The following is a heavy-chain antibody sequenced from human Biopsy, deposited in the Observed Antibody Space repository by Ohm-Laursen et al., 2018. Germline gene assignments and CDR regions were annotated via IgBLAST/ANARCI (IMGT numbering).Heavy chain of an antibody. V-gene: IGHV1-18*01. CDR2: ISGYNGNT. CDR1: GYTYTSYG. J-gene: IGHJ6*02. CDR3: TRDRHYASGSYAGMDV. D-gene: IGHD3-10*01. Sequence: GASVKVSCKASGYTYTSYGISWVQQAPGQGPEWMGWISGYNGNTVYPQNHQGRVTLTTDTSTSTAYMELRSLRSDDTAIYYCTRDRHYASGSYAGMDVWGQGTTVTVSS.